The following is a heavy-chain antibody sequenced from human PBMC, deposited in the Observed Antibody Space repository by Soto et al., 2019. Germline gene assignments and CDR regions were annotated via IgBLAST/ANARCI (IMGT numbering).Heavy chain of an antibody. CDR3: ARVGPGGYCSGGSCFYFDY. Sequence: QVQLVQSGAEVKKPGASVKVSCKASGYTFTSYYMHWVRQAPGQGLEWMGIINPSGGSTSYAQKFQGRVTMNRDTSTSTVYMELSSLRSEDTAVYYCARVGPGGYCSGGSCFYFDYWGQGTLVTVSS. J-gene: IGHJ4*02. CDR1: GYTFTSYY. V-gene: IGHV1-46*01. D-gene: IGHD2-15*01. CDR2: INPSGGST.